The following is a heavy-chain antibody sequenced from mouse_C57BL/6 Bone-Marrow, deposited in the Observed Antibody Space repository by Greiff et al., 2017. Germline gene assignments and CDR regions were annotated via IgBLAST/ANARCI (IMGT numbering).Heavy chain of an antibody. CDR3: ARSYYGLDY. CDR2: INPYNGGT. V-gene: IGHV1-19*01. Sequence: VQRVESGPVLVKPGASVKMSCKASGYTFTDYYMNWVKQSHGKSLEWIGVINPYNGGTSYNQKFKGKATLTVDKSSSTAYMELNSLTSEDSAVYYCARSYYGLDYWGQGTTLTVSS. J-gene: IGHJ2*01. D-gene: IGHD1-1*01. CDR1: GYTFTDYY.